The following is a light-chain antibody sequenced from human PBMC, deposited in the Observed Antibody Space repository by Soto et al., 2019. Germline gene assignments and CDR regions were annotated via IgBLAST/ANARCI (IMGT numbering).Light chain of an antibody. J-gene: IGKJ1*01. V-gene: IGKV3-20*01. CDR3: LQYGNSPET. Sequence: EIVLTQSPGTLSLSPWERATLSCRASQSVSSSYLAWYQQKPGQAPRLLIYGASSRATGIPDRFSGSGSGTDFTLTIGRLEPEDLAVYYCLQYGNSPETFGQGTKVDIK. CDR1: QSVSSSY. CDR2: GAS.